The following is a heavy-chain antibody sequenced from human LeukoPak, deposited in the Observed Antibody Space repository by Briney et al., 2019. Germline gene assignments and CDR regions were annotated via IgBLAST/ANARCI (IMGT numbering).Heavy chain of an antibody. Sequence: SETLSLTCTVSGGSINSYYWSWIRQPPGKGLELIGYIYYSGNTNYNPSLKSRVTISVDTSKNKFSLKLSSVTAADTAVYYCARRLGGSGYLDYWDQGILVTVSS. CDR2: IYYSGNT. CDR3: ARRLGGSGYLDY. V-gene: IGHV4-59*01. CDR1: GGSINSYY. D-gene: IGHD3-22*01. J-gene: IGHJ4*02.